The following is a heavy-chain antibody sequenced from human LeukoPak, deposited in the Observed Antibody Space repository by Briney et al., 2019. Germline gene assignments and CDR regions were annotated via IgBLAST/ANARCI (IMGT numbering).Heavy chain of an antibody. CDR1: GFTFRNYV. CDR2: INSDGGDI. Sequence: PGGSLRLSCSASGFTFRNYVMHWVRQAPGKGLEFVSGINSDGGDIHYADSVKDRFITSRDNFKTTLYLQMSSLRPEDTAVYYCVLPLSGYAYGYDYWGQGTLVAVSS. J-gene: IGHJ4*02. D-gene: IGHD5-18*01. V-gene: IGHV3-64D*09. CDR3: VLPLSGYAYGYDY.